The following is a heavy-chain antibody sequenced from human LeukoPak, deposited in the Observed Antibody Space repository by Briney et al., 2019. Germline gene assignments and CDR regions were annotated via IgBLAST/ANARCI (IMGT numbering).Heavy chain of an antibody. D-gene: IGHD5-24*01. V-gene: IGHV3-15*01. Sequence: SGGSLRLSCAASGFTFSSYWMSWVRQAPGKGLEWVARITADGTEDYAAPVNARFTASRDDSKTTVYLQMNSLTTEDTAVYYCTTAPTRGWLPYFDYWGQGTVVTVSS. J-gene: IGHJ4*02. CDR2: ITADGTE. CDR1: GFTFSSYW. CDR3: TTAPTRGWLPYFDY.